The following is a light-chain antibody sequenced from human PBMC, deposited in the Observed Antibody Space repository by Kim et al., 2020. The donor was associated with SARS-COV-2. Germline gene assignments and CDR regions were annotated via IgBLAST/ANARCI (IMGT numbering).Light chain of an antibody. CDR3: AAWDDGLSGSYV. Sequence: GGPFSCSETSSNIGSNFVYWYQQFPGTAPKLLIYRNNQRPSGVPDRFSASESGTSASLAISGRRSEDEAEYYCAAWDDGLSGSYVFGTGTKVTVL. CDR1: SSNIGSNF. J-gene: IGLJ1*01. V-gene: IGLV1-47*01. CDR2: RNN.